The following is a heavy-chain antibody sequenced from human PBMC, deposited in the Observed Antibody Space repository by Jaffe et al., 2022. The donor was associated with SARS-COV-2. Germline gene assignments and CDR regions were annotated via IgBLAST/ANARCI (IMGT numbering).Heavy chain of an antibody. D-gene: IGHD2-21*02. CDR3: ARTGGGNFVYGMDV. CDR1: GFTFSSYG. V-gene: IGHV3-30*03. Sequence: QVQLVESGGGVVQPGRSLRLSCAASGFTFSSYGMHWVRQAPGKGLEWVAVISYDGSNKYYADSVKGRFTISRDNSKNTLYLQMNSLRAEDTAVYYCARTGGGNFVYGMDVWGQGTTVTVSS. J-gene: IGHJ6*02. CDR2: ISYDGSNK.